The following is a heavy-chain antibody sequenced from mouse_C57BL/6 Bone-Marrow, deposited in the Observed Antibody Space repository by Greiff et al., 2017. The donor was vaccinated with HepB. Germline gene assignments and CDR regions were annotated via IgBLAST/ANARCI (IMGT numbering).Heavy chain of an antibody. CDR2: ISDGGSYT. CDR3: ARFITTVVNFDY. CDR1: GFTFSSYA. Sequence: EVQGVESGGGLVKPGGSLKLSCAASGFTFSSYAMSWVRQTPEKRLEWVATISDGGSYTYYPDNVKGRFTISRDNAKNNLYLQMSHLKSEDTAMYYCARFITTVVNFDYWGQGTTLTVSS. V-gene: IGHV5-4*01. D-gene: IGHD1-1*01. J-gene: IGHJ2*01.